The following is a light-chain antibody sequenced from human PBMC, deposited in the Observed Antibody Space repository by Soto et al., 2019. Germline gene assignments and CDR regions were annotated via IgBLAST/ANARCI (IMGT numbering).Light chain of an antibody. CDR1: QGISTG. J-gene: IGKJ2*01. CDR3: QQASSLPYT. Sequence: DIQMTQSPSAVSASVGDRVTITCRASQGISTGLAWYQQKPGKAPKFLIYGASSLERGVPSRFSGSGSGSYFTLTISSLQSEDFATYYCQQASSLPYTFGQGTKLEIK. V-gene: IGKV1-12*01. CDR2: GAS.